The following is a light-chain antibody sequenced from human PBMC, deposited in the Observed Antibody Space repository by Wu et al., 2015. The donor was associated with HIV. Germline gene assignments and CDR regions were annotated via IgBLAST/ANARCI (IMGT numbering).Light chain of an antibody. CDR3: QQVNTYPWT. CDR2: AAS. Sequence: IQLTQSPSSLSASIGDRVTITCRTGQGINTYLAWYQQKPGTAPKLLIYAASSLQSGVPSRFNGSGSGTDFTLTISSLQPGDFATYYCQQVNTYPWTFGQGTKVEIK. J-gene: IGKJ1*01. V-gene: IGKV1-9*01. CDR1: QGINTY.